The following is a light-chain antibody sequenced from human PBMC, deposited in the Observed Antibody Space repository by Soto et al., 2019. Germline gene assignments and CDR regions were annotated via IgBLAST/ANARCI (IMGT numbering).Light chain of an antibody. CDR2: DAS. V-gene: IGKV3-11*01. CDR1: QSVSSY. Sequence: EIVLTQSPATLSLSPGERATLSCRASQSVSSYLAWYQQKPGQAPRLLIYDASNRATGIPARFSGSGSGTDFTLTISSLEPEDFAAYYCQQRSNWRVTFGQGTRLEIK. CDR3: QQRSNWRVT. J-gene: IGKJ5*01.